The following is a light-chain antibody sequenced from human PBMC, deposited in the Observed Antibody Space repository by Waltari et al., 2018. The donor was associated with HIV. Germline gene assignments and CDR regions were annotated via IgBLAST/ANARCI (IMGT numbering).Light chain of an antibody. CDR3: QSYDSGLRM. J-gene: IGLJ3*02. CDR1: SSNIGATSD. CDR2: NNN. Sequence: QSVLTQPPSVSGAPGQRVTISCTGSSSNIGATSDVHWYQQLPGTAPKLLIFNNNNRPSGVPDRFSGSKSGTSASLAITGLQAEDEADYYCQSYDSGLRMFGGGTKLTVL. V-gene: IGLV1-40*01.